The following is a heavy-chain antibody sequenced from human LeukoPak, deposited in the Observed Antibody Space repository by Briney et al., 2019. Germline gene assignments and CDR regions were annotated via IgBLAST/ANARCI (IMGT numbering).Heavy chain of an antibody. D-gene: IGHD3-9*01. CDR1: GFTFSSYA. CDR3: ARGNSGFDWLHYYYYYYMDV. Sequence: GRSLRLSCAASGFTFSSYAMHWVRQAPGKGLEWVAVISYDGSNKYYADSVKSRFTISRDNSKNTLYLQMNSLRAEDTAVYYCARGNSGFDWLHYYYYYYMDVWGKGTTVTISS. CDR2: ISYDGSNK. V-gene: IGHV3-30*04. J-gene: IGHJ6*03.